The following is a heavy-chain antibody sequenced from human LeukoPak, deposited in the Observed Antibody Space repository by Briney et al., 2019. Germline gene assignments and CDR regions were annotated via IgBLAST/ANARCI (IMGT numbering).Heavy chain of an antibody. V-gene: IGHV3-7*03. CDR1: GFTFVNHW. CDR3: AKSTARLVSDYYYYMYA. J-gene: IGHJ6*03. D-gene: IGHD6-6*01. Sequence: PGGSLRLSCVASGFTFVNHWMTWVRQVPGKGLEWVANMNQDGSEKYYVDSVKGRFTISRDNSKNSLYLQMNTLRSEDTALYYCAKSTARLVSDYYYYMYASGKRTTVTVSS. CDR2: MNQDGSEK.